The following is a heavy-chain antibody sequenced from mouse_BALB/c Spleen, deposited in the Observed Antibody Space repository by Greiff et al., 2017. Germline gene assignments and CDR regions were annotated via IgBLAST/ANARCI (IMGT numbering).Heavy chain of an antibody. CDR1: GFTFTDYY. J-gene: IGHJ2*01. D-gene: IGHD1-1*01. Sequence: DVQLQESGGGLVQPGGSLRLSCATSGFTFTDYYMSWVRQPPGKALEWLGFIRNKANGYTTEYSASVKGRFTISRDNSQSILYLQMNTLRAEDSATYYCARVYYYGTYFDYWGQGTTLTVSS. V-gene: IGHV7-3*02. CDR3: ARVYYYGTYFDY. CDR2: IRNKANGYTT.